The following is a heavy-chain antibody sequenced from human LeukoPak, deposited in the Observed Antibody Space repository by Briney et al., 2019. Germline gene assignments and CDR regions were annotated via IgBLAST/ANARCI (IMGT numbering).Heavy chain of an antibody. CDR1: GYTFSGYY. CDR2: ISPKSGDT. V-gene: IGHV1-2*02. Sequence: ASVTVSCKATGYTFSGYYMHWVRQAPGQGHEWMGWISPKSGDTNYAQNFQGRVTMTRDTSISTAYMELSRLTSDDTAVYYCARGRDKTTSPAIDYWGQGTLVTVSS. J-gene: IGHJ4*02. D-gene: IGHD2-2*01. CDR3: ARGRDKTTSPAIDY.